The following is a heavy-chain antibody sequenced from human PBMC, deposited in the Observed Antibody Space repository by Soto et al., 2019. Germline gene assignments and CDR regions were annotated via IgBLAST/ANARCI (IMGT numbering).Heavy chain of an antibody. CDR1: GFTFSSYA. D-gene: IGHD4-17*01. V-gene: IGHV3-30-3*01. J-gene: IGHJ4*02. CDR3: ARDHWTTVTTYYFDY. CDR2: ISYDGSNK. Sequence: GGSLRLSCAASGFTFSSYAMHWVRQAPGKGLEWVAVISYDGSNKYYADSVKGRFTISRDNSKNTLYLQMNSLRAEDTAVYYCARDHWTTVTTYYFDYWGQGTLVTVSS.